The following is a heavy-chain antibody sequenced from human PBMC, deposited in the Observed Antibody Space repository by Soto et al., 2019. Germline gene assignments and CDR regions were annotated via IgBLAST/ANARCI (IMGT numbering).Heavy chain of an antibody. CDR1: GYTFTSYG. J-gene: IGHJ3*02. Sequence: GASVKVSCKASGYTFTSYGISWGRQAPGQGLEWMGWISAYNGNTNYAQKLQGRVTMTTDTSTSTAYMELRSPRSDDTAVYYCARAMRIAAADAFDIWAQRTMVTVSS. CDR3: ARAMRIAAADAFDI. CDR2: ISAYNGNT. D-gene: IGHD6-13*01. V-gene: IGHV1-18*01.